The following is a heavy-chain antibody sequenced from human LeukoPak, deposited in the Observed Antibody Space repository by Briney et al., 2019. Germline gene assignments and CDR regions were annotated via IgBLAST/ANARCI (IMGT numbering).Heavy chain of an antibody. D-gene: IGHD2-15*01. Sequence: GGSLRLSCAASGFTFSTYSMNWVRQAPGKGLEWVSSIISSRSYIYYADLVKGRFPISRDNAKNSLYLQMNSLRAEDTAVYYCARDPQYCSGGSCYSFDYWGQGTLVTVSS. J-gene: IGHJ4*02. CDR2: IISSRSYI. V-gene: IGHV3-21*01. CDR1: GFTFSTYS. CDR3: ARDPQYCSGGSCYSFDY.